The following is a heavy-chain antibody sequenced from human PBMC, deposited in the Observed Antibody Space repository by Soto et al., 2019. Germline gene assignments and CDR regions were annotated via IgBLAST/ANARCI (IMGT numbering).Heavy chain of an antibody. V-gene: IGHV3-23*01. CDR3: AKMSRLNSLYYYYYMDV. J-gene: IGHJ6*03. CDR2: ISGSGGST. D-gene: IGHD1-7*01. CDR1: GFTFSSYA. Sequence: GGSLILSCAASGFTFSSYAMSWVRQAPGKGLEWVSAISGSGGSTYYADSVKGRFTISRDNSKNTLYLQMNSLRAEDTAVYYCAKMSRLNSLYYYYYMDVWGKGTTVTVSS.